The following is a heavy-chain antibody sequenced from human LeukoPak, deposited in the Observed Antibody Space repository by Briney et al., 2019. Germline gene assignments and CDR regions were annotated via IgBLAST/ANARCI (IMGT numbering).Heavy chain of an antibody. J-gene: IGHJ6*02. D-gene: IGHD2-2*03. CDR1: GGTFSYA. V-gene: IGHV1-69*01. CDR2: IIPIFGTA. Sequence: VKVSCKASGGTFSYAISWVRQAPGQGLEWMGGIIPIFGTANYAQKFQGRVTITADESTSTAYMELSSLRSEDTAVYYCARDRGRMDLVVVPAATYYYYGMDVWGQGTTDTVSS. CDR3: ARDRGRMDLVVVPAATYYYYGMDV.